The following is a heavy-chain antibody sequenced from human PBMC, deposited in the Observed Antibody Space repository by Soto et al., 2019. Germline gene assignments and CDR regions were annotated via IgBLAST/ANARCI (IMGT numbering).Heavy chain of an antibody. CDR2: IWYDGSNK. CDR1: GFTFSSYG. D-gene: IGHD2-21*01. Sequence: GSLRLSCAASGFTFSSYGMHWVRQAPGKGLEWVAVIWYDGSNKYYADSVKGRFTISRDNSKNTLYLQMNSLRAEDTAVYYCARESLWRAFDIWGQGTMVTVSS. J-gene: IGHJ3*02. V-gene: IGHV3-33*01. CDR3: ARESLWRAFDI.